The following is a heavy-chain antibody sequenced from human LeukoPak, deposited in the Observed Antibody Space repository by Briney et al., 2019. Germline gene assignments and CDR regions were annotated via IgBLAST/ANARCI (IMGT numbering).Heavy chain of an antibody. CDR3: ARDYSSSWPRRYFDY. V-gene: IGHV1-46*01. Sequence: AASVKVSCKASGYTFTSYYIHWVRQAPGQGLEWMGIINPSGDITSYAQKFQGRVTMTRDTSTSTVYMELSSLRSEDTAVYYCARDYSSSWPRRYFDYWGQGTLVTVSS. CDR1: GYTFTSYY. CDR2: INPSGDIT. J-gene: IGHJ4*02. D-gene: IGHD6-13*01.